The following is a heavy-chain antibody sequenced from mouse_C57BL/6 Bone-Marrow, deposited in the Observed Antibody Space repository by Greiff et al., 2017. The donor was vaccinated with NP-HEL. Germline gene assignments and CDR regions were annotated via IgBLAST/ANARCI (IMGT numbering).Heavy chain of an antibody. CDR3: ASPYDYHVAWFAY. Sequence: DVMLVESGGDLVKPGGSLKLSCAASGFTFSSYGMSWVRQTPDKRLEWVATISSGGSYTYYQDSVKGRFTISRANATNTLYLQMSSLTSEDTAMYYCASPYDYHVAWFAYWGQGTLVTVSA. J-gene: IGHJ3*01. CDR2: ISSGGSYT. CDR1: GFTFSSYG. D-gene: IGHD2-4*01. V-gene: IGHV5-6*02.